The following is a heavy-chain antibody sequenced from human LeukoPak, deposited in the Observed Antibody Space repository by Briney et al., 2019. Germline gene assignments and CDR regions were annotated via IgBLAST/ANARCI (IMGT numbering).Heavy chain of an antibody. D-gene: IGHD6-25*01. V-gene: IGHV3-7*01. CDR1: GFILRDFW. J-gene: IGHJ4*02. CDR3: AREISAAGGGSDF. CDR2: IKQDGSEK. Sequence: GGSLRLSCAASGFILRDFWMAWVRQAPGKGLGWVANIKQDGSEKYYLDSVKGRFTISRDNAKNSLYLQMNSLRAEDTALYYCAREISAAGGGSDFWGQGTLVTVSS.